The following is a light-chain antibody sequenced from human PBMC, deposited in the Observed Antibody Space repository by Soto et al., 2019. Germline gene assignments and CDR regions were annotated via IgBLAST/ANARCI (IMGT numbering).Light chain of an antibody. J-gene: IGLJ2*01. CDR1: SSDVGYYNY. V-gene: IGLV2-14*01. CDR3: SSYTSSTTPAV. CDR2: EVS. Sequence: QSVLTQPASVSGSPGQSITISCTGTSSDVGYYNYVSWYQQHPGKAPKLMIYEVSNRPSGVSNRFSGSKSGNTASLTISGLQAEDEADYYCSSYTSSTTPAVFGGGTKLTVL.